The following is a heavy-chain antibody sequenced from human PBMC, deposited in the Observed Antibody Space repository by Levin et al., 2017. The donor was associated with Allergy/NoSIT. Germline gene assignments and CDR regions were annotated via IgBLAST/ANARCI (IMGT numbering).Heavy chain of an antibody. CDR1: GFTFSDHY. V-gene: IGHV3-72*01. CDR3: TSLITYFDV. J-gene: IGHJ6*02. Sequence: AGGSLRLSCAASGFTFSDHYMDWVRQAPGKGLDWVGRISNKANSYTTSYAASVKGRFTISRDDSKNSLYLQMNSLKTEDTAVYYCTSLITYFDVWGQGTTVTVSS. CDR2: ISNKANSYTT. D-gene: IGHD3-10*01.